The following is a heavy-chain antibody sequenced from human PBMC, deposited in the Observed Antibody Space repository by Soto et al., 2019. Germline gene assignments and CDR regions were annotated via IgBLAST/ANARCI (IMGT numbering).Heavy chain of an antibody. V-gene: IGHV3-48*03. Sequence: EVQLVESGGGLVKPGGSLRLSCAASGFTFSSYEMNWVRQAPGKGLEWVSYISSSGSTIYYADSVKGRFTISRDNAKNSLYLQMNSLRAEDTAVYYCARVDRYYDILTTQRNDAFDIWGQGTMVTVSS. CDR1: GFTFSSYE. J-gene: IGHJ3*02. CDR3: ARVDRYYDILTTQRNDAFDI. D-gene: IGHD3-9*01. CDR2: ISSSGSTI.